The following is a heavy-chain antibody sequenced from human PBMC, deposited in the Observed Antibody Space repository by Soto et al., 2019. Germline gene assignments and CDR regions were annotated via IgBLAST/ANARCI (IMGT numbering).Heavy chain of an antibody. CDR3: AKDKWRYSSSWYYFDY. V-gene: IGHV3-9*01. Sequence: EVQLVESGGGLVQPGRSLRLSCAASGFTFDDYAMHWVRQAPGKGLEWVSGISWNSGSIGYADSVKGRFTISRDNAKNSLYLQMNSLRAEDTALYYCAKDKWRYSSSWYYFDYWGQGTLVTVSS. J-gene: IGHJ4*02. D-gene: IGHD6-13*01. CDR1: GFTFDDYA. CDR2: ISWNSGSI.